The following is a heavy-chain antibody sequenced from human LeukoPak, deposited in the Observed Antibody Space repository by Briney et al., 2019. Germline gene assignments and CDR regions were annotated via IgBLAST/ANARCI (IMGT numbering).Heavy chain of an antibody. CDR2: INPNSGGT. CDR3: ARGYCSGGSSYSVENWFHP. Sequence: ASGKVSCKAAGYTFTGYYMFWVRQAPGQGLEWIGRINPNSGGTNYAQKFQGRVTMTRDTSISTAYMELSRLRSDDAAVYYCARGYCSGGSSYSVENWFHPWAQGTLVTVSS. CDR1: GYTFTGYY. V-gene: IGHV1-2*06. D-gene: IGHD2-15*01. J-gene: IGHJ5*02.